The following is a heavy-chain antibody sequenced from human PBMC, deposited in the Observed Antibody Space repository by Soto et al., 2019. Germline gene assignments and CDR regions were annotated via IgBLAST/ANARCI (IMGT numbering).Heavy chain of an antibody. Sequence: SETLSLTCAVYGGSFSGYYWSWIRQPPGKGLEWIGEINHSGSTNYNPSLKSRVTISVDTSKNQFSLKLSSVTAADTAVYYCAREQWLTDYWGQGTLVTVSS. V-gene: IGHV4-34*01. J-gene: IGHJ4*02. CDR1: GGSFSGYY. CDR2: INHSGST. CDR3: AREQWLTDY. D-gene: IGHD6-19*01.